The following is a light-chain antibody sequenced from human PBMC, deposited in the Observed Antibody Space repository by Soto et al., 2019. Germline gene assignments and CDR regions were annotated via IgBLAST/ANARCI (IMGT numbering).Light chain of an antibody. Sequence: GLAQTPSSSRTPWQRVTISCSGSSSKIGSNYVDWYQQLPGTAPKLHIYRNNQRPSGVHDRFSGSKSGTSASLAISGLRSEDEADYYCAACDDSLSGYVFGTGTKVTVL. CDR1: SSKIGSNY. CDR3: AACDDSLSGYV. V-gene: IGLV1-47*01. J-gene: IGLJ1*01. CDR2: RNN.